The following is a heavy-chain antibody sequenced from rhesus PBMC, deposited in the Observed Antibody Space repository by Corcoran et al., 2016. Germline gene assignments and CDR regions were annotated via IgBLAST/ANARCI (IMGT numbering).Heavy chain of an antibody. CDR3: ATRRDFFDD. Sequence: QLQLPEWGPGLVKPSETLSLTCVVSVASITTYFWSCIRQAPGKGLEWIGSIAGLNRPTNYTPSLEIRVALSVATSKNQFFLNLLSVTAADTAIYYCATRRDFFDDWGQGVLVTVSS. CDR2: IAGLNRPT. CDR1: VASITTYF. J-gene: IGHJ4*01. V-gene: IGHV4S11*01.